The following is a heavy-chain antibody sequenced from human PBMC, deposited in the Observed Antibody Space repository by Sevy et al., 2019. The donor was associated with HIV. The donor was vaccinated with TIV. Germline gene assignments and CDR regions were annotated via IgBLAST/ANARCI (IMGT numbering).Heavy chain of an antibody. V-gene: IGHV3-15*01. CDR3: TTVTEPAAAGTYYYYYYMDV. CDR1: GFTFSNAW. CDR2: IKSKTDGGTT. Sequence: GGSLRLSCAASGFTFSNAWMSWVRQAPGKGLEWVGRIKSKTDGGTTDYAAPVKGRFTISRDDSKNTLYLQMNSLKTEDTAVYYCTTVTEPAAAGTYYYYYYMDVWGKGTTVTVSS. J-gene: IGHJ6*03. D-gene: IGHD6-13*01.